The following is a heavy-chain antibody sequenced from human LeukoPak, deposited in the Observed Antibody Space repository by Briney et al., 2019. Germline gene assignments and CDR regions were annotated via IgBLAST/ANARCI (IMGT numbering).Heavy chain of an antibody. CDR2: IHFDGSTK. CDR3: AKDQCTRTSCDGYPGY. V-gene: IGHV3-30*02. J-gene: IGHJ4*02. CDR1: GFTFSSYG. Sequence: GGSLRLSCAASGFTFSSYGMRWVRQAPGKGLEWVAFIHFDGSTKYSGDSVQGRFTISRDNSRNILYLQMNNLRPEDTAFYYCAKDQCTRTSCDGYPGYWGQGTLVTVSS. D-gene: IGHD2-2*01.